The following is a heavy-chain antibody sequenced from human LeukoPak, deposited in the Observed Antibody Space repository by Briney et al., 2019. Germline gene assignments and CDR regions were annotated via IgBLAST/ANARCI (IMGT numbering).Heavy chain of an antibody. Sequence: KPSETLSLTCTVSGGSITNYYWSWIRQPPGKGLEWIGYIYYTGSTNYNPSLKSRVTISVDRSKNQFSLKLSSVTAADTAVYYCARDGDGSYSEVFDYWGQGTLVTVSS. D-gene: IGHD1-26*01. CDR2: IYYTGST. V-gene: IGHV4-59*01. J-gene: IGHJ4*02. CDR3: ARDGDGSYSEVFDY. CDR1: GGSITNYY.